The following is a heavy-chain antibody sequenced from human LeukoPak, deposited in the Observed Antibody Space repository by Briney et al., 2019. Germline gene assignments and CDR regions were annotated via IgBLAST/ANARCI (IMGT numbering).Heavy chain of an antibody. CDR1: GGSISSGGYS. V-gene: IGHV4-30-2*01. CDR3: ARAPIHDFWSGFPTEVWGMDV. CDR2: IYHSGST. J-gene: IGHJ6*02. D-gene: IGHD3-3*01. Sequence: PSQTLSLTCAVSGGSISSGGYSWSWIRQPPGKGLEWIGYIYHSGSTYYNPSLKSRVTILVDRSKNQFSLKLSSVTAADTAVYYCARAPIHDFWSGFPTEVWGMDVWGQGTTVTVSS.